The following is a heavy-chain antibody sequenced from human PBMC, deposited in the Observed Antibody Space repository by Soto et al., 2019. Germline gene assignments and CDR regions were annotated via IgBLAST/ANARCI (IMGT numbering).Heavy chain of an antibody. J-gene: IGHJ5*02. V-gene: IGHV3-33*01. Sequence: GGSLRLSCAASGFTFSSYGMHWVRQAPGKGLEWVAVIWYDGSYKYYADSVKGRFTISRDTSKNQFSLKLSSVTAADTAVYYCARNKRLRYFDWLNPGYLFAPWGQGTLVTVSS. CDR2: IWYDGSYK. D-gene: IGHD3-9*01. CDR1: GFTFSSYG. CDR3: ARNKRLRYFDWLNPGYLFAP.